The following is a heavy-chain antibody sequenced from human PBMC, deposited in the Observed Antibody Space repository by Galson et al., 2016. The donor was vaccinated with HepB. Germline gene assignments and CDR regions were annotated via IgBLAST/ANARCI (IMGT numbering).Heavy chain of an antibody. V-gene: IGHV3-48*03. CDR1: GFTFSSYE. J-gene: IGHJ1*01. CDR2: ISSSGSTI. CDR3: ARGRRYFQH. Sequence: SLRLSCAASGFTFSSYEMNWVRQAPGKGLEWVSYISSSGSTIYFADSVKGRFTISRDNAKNSLYLQMNNLRAEDTDVYYCARGRRYFQHWGQGTLVTVSS. D-gene: IGHD1-14*01.